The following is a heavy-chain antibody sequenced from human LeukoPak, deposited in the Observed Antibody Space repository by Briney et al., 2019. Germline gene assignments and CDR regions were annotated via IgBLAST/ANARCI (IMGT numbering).Heavy chain of an antibody. Sequence: GGSLRLSCAASGFTFSDYYINWIRQAPGKGLEWVSYISSYGSTIYYADSVKGRFTISRDNAKNSLYLQMNSLRAEDTAIYYCARAYAKGDIDYWGQGTLVTVSS. CDR2: ISSYGSTI. CDR1: GFTFSDYY. CDR3: ARAYAKGDIDY. D-gene: IGHD3-10*01. J-gene: IGHJ4*02. V-gene: IGHV3-11*04.